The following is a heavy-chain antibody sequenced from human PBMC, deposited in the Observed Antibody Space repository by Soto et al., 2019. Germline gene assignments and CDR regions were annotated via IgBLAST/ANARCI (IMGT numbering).Heavy chain of an antibody. CDR3: ARGVAAAGKPPGSYYYYGMDV. CDR2: IIPIFGTA. V-gene: IGHV1-69*13. CDR1: GVTFSSYA. D-gene: IGHD6-13*01. Sequence: SVKVSCKASGVTFSSYAISWVRQAPGQGLEWMGGIIPIFGTANYAQKFQGRVTITADESTSTAYMELSSLRSEDTAVYYCARGVAAAGKPPGSYYYYGMDVWGQGTTVTVSS. J-gene: IGHJ6*02.